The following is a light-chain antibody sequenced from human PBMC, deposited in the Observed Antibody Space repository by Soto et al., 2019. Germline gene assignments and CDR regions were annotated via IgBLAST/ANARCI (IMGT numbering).Light chain of an antibody. J-gene: IGLJ1*01. CDR2: SNS. CDR1: SFNIGSNT. Sequence: QSVLTQPPSASGTPGQRVTISCSGSSFNIGSNTVNWYQQLPGTAPKLLIYSNSQRPSGVPDRFSGTKSGTSASLAISGLQSEDEADYYCGTWDYSLNGYVFGTGTKLTVL. CDR3: GTWDYSLNGYV. V-gene: IGLV1-44*01.